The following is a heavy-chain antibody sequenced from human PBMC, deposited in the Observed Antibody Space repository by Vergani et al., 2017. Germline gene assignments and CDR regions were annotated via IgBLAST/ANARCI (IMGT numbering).Heavy chain of an antibody. V-gene: IGHV3-33*01. CDR2: IWYDGSNK. J-gene: IGHJ5*02. D-gene: IGHD3-22*01. CDR1: GFTFSSYG. CDR3: ARALYYYDSSGYPQPPSWFDP. Sequence: QVQLVESGGGVVQPGRSLRLSCAASGFTFSSYGMHWVRQAPGKGLEWVAVIWYDGSNKYYADSVKGRFTISRDNSKNTLYLQMNSLRAEDTAVYYCARALYYYDSSGYPQPPSWFDPWGQGTLVTVSS.